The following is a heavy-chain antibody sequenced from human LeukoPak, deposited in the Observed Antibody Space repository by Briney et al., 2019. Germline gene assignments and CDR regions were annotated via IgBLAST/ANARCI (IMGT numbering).Heavy chain of an antibody. CDR2: IRSQAYGVTT. V-gene: IGHV3-49*04. J-gene: IGHJ4*02. CDR3: ARPGEGYCSGGSCYFFDY. CDR1: GFTFGDYA. D-gene: IGHD2-15*01. Sequence: GGSLRLSCTPSGFTFGDYAMSWVRQAPGEGLEWVAVIRSQAYGVTTQYAASVKGRFTISRDDSKSIAYLQMNSLKLEDTAVYHCARPGEGYCSGGSCYFFDYWGQGTLVTVSS.